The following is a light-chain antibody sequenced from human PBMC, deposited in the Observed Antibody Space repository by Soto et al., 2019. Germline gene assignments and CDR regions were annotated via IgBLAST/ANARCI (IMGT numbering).Light chain of an antibody. CDR2: AAS. CDR3: QQSYSTPRT. Sequence: DIQMTQSPSSLSTSVGDRVTITCRASQNIGNYLNWYQQKPGTDPTLLIYAASSLQSGVLSRFSGSGSWRDFTLPISSLEPEDYSTYYCQQSYSTPRTFGRGTKVEIK. V-gene: IGKV1-39*01. J-gene: IGKJ4*02. CDR1: QNIGNY.